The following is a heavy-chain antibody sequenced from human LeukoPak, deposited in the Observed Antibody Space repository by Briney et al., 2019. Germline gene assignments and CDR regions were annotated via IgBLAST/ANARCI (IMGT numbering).Heavy chain of an antibody. J-gene: IGHJ6*02. CDR1: GYTFTGYY. D-gene: IGHD1-26*01. CDR3: ARDGGSYYEDRPYYYYGMDV. Sequence: ASVKVSCKASGYTFTGYYMHWVRQAPGQGLEWMGWINPNSGGTNYAQKFQGRVTMTRDTSISTAYMELSRLRSDDTAVYYCARDGGSYYEDRPYYYYGMDVWGQGTTVTVSS. V-gene: IGHV1-2*02. CDR2: INPNSGGT.